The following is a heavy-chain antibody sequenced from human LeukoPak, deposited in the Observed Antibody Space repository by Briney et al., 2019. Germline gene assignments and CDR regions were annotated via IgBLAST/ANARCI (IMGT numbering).Heavy chain of an antibody. CDR3: ARDYGDTLIRGVLNFFDQ. CDR2: INPNSGGT. CDR1: GYTFSGYY. V-gene: IGHV1-2*02. Sequence: ASVKVSCKASGYTFSGYYIHWVRQAPGQGLEWMGWINPNSGGTNYVLKFQDRVTMTRDTFISTAYMELSSLGSDDTAVYYCARDYGDTLIRGVLNFFDQWGQGTLVSVSS. D-gene: IGHD3-10*01. J-gene: IGHJ4*02.